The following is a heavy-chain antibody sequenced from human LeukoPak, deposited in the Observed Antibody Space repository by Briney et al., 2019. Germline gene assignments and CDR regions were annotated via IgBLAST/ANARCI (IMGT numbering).Heavy chain of an antibody. CDR1: GFPFSTYA. V-gene: IGHV3-23*01. CDR2: ISGDGGTT. CDR3: ARTYYYYYYMDV. Sequence: GGSLRLSCAASGFPFSTYAMSWVRQAPGKGLECVSDISGDGGTTYYADFVKGRFTISRDNSKNTLYLQMNSLRAEDTAVYYCARTYYYYYYMDVWGKGTTVTVSS. J-gene: IGHJ6*03.